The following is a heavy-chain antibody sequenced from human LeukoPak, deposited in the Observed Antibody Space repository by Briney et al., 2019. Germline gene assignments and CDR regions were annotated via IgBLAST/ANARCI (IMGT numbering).Heavy chain of an antibody. D-gene: IGHD1-26*01. CDR2: ISSSSSYI. J-gene: IGHJ4*02. CDR3: ARDYGGSGGSDFDY. Sequence: GGSLRLSCAASGFTFSSYSMNWVRQAPGKGLEWVSSISSSSSYIYYADSVKGRFTISRDNAKNSLYLQMNSLRAEDTAVYCCARDYGGSGGSDFDYWGQGTLVTVSS. CDR1: GFTFSSYS. V-gene: IGHV3-21*01.